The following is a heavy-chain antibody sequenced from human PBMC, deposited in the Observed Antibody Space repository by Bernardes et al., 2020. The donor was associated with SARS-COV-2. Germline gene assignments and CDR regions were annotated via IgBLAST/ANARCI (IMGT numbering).Heavy chain of an antibody. CDR2: ISTSSSYI. D-gene: IGHD1-26*01. CDR3: AKGVGASTLGGFDH. CDR1: GFTFSSYT. V-gene: IGHV3-21*06. J-gene: IGHJ4*02. Sequence: GSLRLSCAASGFTFSSYTMNWVRQAPGKGLEWISSISTSSSYISYSDSVRGRFTISRDNAKNSVSLQMNSLRAEDTAVYYCAKGVGASTLGGFDHWGQGTLDTVSS.